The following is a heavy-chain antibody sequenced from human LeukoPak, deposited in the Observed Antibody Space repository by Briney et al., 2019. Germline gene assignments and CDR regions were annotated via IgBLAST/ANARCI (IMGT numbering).Heavy chain of an antibody. V-gene: IGHV3-23*01. CDR2: MSGSDAGT. CDR1: GFSFSTYA. J-gene: IGHJ3*01. Sequence: GGSLRLSCAASGFSFSTYAMSWVRQAPGKGLEWVSAMSGSDAGTYYADSVKGRFAISRDNSKNTLYLQMNSLGAEDTAVYYCAKDPSGPSLSGYFGYWGQGTMVTVSS. CDR3: AKDPSGPSLSGYFGY. D-gene: IGHD3-22*01.